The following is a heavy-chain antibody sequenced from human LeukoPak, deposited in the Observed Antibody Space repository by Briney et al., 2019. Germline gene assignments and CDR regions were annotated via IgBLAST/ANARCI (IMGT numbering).Heavy chain of an antibody. D-gene: IGHD1-26*01. CDR1: GFTFSSYW. CDR2: INSDGSST. V-gene: IGHV3-74*01. J-gene: IGHJ4*02. Sequence: TGGSLRLSCAASGFTFSSYWMHWVRQAPGKGLVWVSRINSDGSSTSYADSVKGRFTISRDNAKNTLYLQMNSLGAEDTAVYYCARVSGSYCTDYWGQGTLVTVSS. CDR3: ARVSGSYCTDY.